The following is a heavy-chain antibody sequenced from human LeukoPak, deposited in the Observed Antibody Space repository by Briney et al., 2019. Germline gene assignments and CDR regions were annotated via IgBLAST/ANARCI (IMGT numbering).Heavy chain of an antibody. V-gene: IGHV4-59*12. CDR1: GGSISSYY. D-gene: IGHD3-22*01. Sequence: PSETLSLTCTVFGGSISSYYWSWLRQPPGKGLEWVGSIFFSGSTYYNPSLKRRVTISVDTSKNQFSLKLSSVTAADTAVYYCAREEEYYDSSGYYPNYFDYWGQGTLVTVSS. CDR2: IFFSGST. CDR3: AREEEYYDSSGYYPNYFDY. J-gene: IGHJ4*02.